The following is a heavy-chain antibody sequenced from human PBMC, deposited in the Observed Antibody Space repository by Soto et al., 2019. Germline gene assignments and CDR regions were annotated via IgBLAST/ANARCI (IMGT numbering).Heavy chain of an antibody. CDR3: ARDYGSTMIVVVTAYNWFDP. CDR2: ISYDGSNK. Sequence: GGSLRLSCAASGFTFSSYAMHWVRQAPGKGLEWVAVISYDGSNKYYADSVKGRFTISRDNSKNTLYLQMNSLRAEDTAVYYCARDYGSTMIVVVTAYNWFDPWGQGTLVTVSS. D-gene: IGHD3-22*01. J-gene: IGHJ5*02. V-gene: IGHV3-30-3*01. CDR1: GFTFSSYA.